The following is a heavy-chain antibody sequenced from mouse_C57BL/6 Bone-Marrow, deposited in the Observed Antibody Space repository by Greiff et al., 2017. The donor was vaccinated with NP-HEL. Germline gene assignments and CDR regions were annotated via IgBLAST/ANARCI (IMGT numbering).Heavy chain of an antibody. Sequence: VQLQQSGAELARPGASVKLSCKASGYTFTSYGISWVKQRTGQGLEWIGEIYPRSGNTYSNEKFKGKATLTADKSSSTAYMELRSLTSEDSAVYFCARYDGYSVFYYALDYWGQGTSVTVSS. CDR3: ARYDGYSVFYYALDY. D-gene: IGHD2-3*01. V-gene: IGHV1-81*01. CDR2: IYPRSGNT. CDR1: GYTFTSYG. J-gene: IGHJ4*01.